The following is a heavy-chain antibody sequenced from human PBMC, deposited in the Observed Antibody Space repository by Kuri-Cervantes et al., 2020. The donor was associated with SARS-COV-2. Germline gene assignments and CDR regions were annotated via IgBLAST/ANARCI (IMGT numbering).Heavy chain of an antibody. J-gene: IGHJ4*02. V-gene: IGHV4-59*12. CDR1: GGSISSYY. CDR3: ARGRIAAAGKTFDY. Sequence: SETLSLTCTVSGGSISSYYWSWIRQPPGKGLEWIGYIYYSGSTYYNPSLKSRVTISVDTSKNQFSLKLSSVTAADTAVYYCARGRIAAAGKTFDYWGQGTLVTVSS. D-gene: IGHD6-13*01. CDR2: IYYSGST.